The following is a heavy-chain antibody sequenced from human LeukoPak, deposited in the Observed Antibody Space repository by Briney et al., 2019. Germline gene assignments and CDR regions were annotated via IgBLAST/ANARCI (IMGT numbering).Heavy chain of an antibody. J-gene: IGHJ4*02. V-gene: IGHV1-8*01. CDR1: GYTFTSYD. CDR3: ARDYCSGGSCYDQAFDY. D-gene: IGHD2-15*01. Sequence: ASVKVSCKASGYTFTSYDINWVRQATGQGLEWMGWMNPNSGNTGYAQKFQGRVTMTRNTSISTAYMELSSLRSEDTAVYYCARDYCSGGSCYDQAFDYWGQGTLVTVSS. CDR2: MNPNSGNT.